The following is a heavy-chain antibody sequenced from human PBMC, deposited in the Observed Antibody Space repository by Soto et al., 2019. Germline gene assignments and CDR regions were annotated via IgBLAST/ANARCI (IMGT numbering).Heavy chain of an antibody. CDR3: TKDPGGGGFDI. CDR2: ISASGVDI. D-gene: IGHD3-16*01. CDR1: GFTFTAHA. V-gene: IGHV3-23*01. Sequence: EAQLLESGGGLVQPGGSLRVSCAASGFTFTAHAMNWIRQAPGKGLEWVSGISASGVDIYYADSVKGRFTISRDNSKNSLYPQMSSLRAEDTAVYYCTKDPGGGGFDIWGQGTTVTVSS. J-gene: IGHJ3*02.